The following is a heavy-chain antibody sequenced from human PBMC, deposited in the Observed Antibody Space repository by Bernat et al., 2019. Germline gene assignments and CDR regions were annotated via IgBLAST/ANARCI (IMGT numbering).Heavy chain of an antibody. V-gene: IGHV3-49*03. CDR1: GFTSGDYA. Sequence: EVQLVESRGGLVQPGRSLRLSCTASGFTSGDYAMSWFRQAPGKGLEWVGFIRSKAYGGTTEYAASVKGRFTISRDDSKSIAYLQMNSLKTEDTAVYYCTREQIVVVVAAPNDYWGQGTLVTVSS. CDR2: IRSKAYGGTT. J-gene: IGHJ4*02. CDR3: TREQIVVVVAAPNDY. D-gene: IGHD2-15*01.